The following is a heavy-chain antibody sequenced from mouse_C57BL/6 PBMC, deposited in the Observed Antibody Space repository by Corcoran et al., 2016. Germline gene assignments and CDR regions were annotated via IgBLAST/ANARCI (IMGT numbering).Heavy chain of an antibody. V-gene: IGHV1-26*01. CDR3: ARYGTTERGWVAY. CDR2: INPNNGGT. D-gene: IGHD1-1*01. Sequence: EVQLQQSGPELVKPGASVKISCKASGYTFTDYYMNWVKQSHGKSLEWIGDINPNNGGTSYNQKFKGKATLTVDKSSSTAYMELRSLTSEDSAVYYCARYGTTERGWVAYWGQGTLVTVSA. CDR1: GYTFTDYY. J-gene: IGHJ3*01.